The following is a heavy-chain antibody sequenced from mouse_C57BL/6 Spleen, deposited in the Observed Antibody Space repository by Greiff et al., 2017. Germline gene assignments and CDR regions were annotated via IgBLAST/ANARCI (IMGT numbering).Heavy chain of an antibody. CDR3: TQGVERY. CDR1: GFNIKDDY. D-gene: IGHD1-1*02. CDR2: IDPENGDT. V-gene: IGHV14-4*01. Sequence: EVQLVESGAELVRPGASVKLSCTASGFNIKDDYMHWVKQRPEQGLEWIGWIDPENGDTEYASKFQGKATITADTASNTAYLQHSSLTSEDTAVYYCTQGVERYWGKGTTLTVSS. J-gene: IGHJ2*01.